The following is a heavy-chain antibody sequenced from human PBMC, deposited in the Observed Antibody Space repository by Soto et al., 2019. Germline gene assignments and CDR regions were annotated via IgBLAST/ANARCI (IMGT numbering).Heavy chain of an antibody. Sequence: QVQLVESGGGVVQPGRSLRLSCAASGFTFSSYAMHWVRQAPGKGLEWVAVISYDGSNKYYADSVKGRFTISRDNSKNTLYLQMNSLRAEDTAVYYCARGLEDGFGVVIQHDYWGQGTLVTVSS. D-gene: IGHD3-3*01. CDR1: GFTFSSYA. V-gene: IGHV3-30-3*01. J-gene: IGHJ4*02. CDR2: ISYDGSNK. CDR3: ARGLEDGFGVVIQHDY.